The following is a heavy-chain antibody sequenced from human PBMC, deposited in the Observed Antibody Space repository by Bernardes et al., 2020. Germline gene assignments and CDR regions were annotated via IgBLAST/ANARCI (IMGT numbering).Heavy chain of an antibody. D-gene: IGHD2-15*01. CDR2: ISGSGGST. Sequence: VGSLRLSCAASGFTFSSYAMSWVRQAPGKGLEWVSAISGSGGSTYYADSVKGRFTISRDNSKNTLYLQMNSLRAEDTAVYYCAKSVVVVVAATRVDYWGQGTLVTVSS. CDR3: AKSVVVVVAATRVDY. CDR1: GFTFSSYA. V-gene: IGHV3-23*01. J-gene: IGHJ4*02.